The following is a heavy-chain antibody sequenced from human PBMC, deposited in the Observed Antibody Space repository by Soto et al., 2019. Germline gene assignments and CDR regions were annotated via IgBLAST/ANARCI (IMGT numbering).Heavy chain of an antibody. CDR2: ISGSGGST. CDR3: VRGGHGSGSYLGSS. J-gene: IGHJ5*02. D-gene: IGHD3-10*01. CDR1: GFTFSSYA. Sequence: GGSLRLSCAASGFTFSSYAMSWVRQAPGKGLEWVSAISGSGGSTYYADSVKGRFTISRDNAKNSVYLQMDSLRVEDTAVYYCVRGGHGSGSYLGSSWGQGILVTVSS. V-gene: IGHV3-23*01.